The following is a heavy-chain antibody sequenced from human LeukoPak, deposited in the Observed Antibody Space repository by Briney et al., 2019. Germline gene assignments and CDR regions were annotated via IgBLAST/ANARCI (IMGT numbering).Heavy chain of an antibody. CDR1: GFTFSSYS. D-gene: IGHD3-9*01. V-gene: IGHV3-21*01. CDR2: ISSSSSYI. J-gene: IGHJ3*02. Sequence: GGSLRLSCAASGFTFSSYSMTWVRQAPGKGLEWVSSISSSSSYIYYADSVKGRFTISRDNAKNSLYLQMNSLRAEDTAVCYCARDSTGYYAFDIWGQGTMVTVSS. CDR3: ARDSTGYYAFDI.